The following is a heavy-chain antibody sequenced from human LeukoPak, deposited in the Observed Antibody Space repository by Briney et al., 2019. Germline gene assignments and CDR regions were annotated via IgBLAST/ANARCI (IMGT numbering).Heavy chain of an antibody. J-gene: IGHJ4*02. CDR1: GFTFSSYS. V-gene: IGHV3-21*01. D-gene: IGHD3-9*01. CDR2: ISSSSSYI. Sequence: GGSLRLSCAASGFTFSSYSMNWVRQAPGKGLEWVSSISSSSSYIYYADSVKGRFTISRDNAENSLYLQMNSLRAEDTAVYYCARDDILTGLFPAARGYFDYWGQGTLVTVSS. CDR3: ARDDILTGLFPAARGYFDY.